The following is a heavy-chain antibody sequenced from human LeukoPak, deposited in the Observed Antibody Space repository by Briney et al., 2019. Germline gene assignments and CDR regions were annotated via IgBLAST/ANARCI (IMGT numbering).Heavy chain of an antibody. V-gene: IGHV4-34*01. CDR1: GGSFNGYY. CDR3: ASGAAAGNFDY. J-gene: IGHJ4*02. CDR2: INHSGST. Sequence: PSETLSLTCGVYGGSFNGYYWSWIRQPPGKGLEWIGEINHSGSTNYNPSLKSRVTISVDKSKNQFSLKLSSVTAADTAVYYCASGAAAGNFDYWGQGTLVTVSS. D-gene: IGHD6-13*01.